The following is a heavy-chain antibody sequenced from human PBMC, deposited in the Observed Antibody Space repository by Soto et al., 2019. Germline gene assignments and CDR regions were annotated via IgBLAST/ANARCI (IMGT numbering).Heavy chain of an antibody. Sequence: QVQLQESGPGLVKPSQTLSLTCTVSGGSISSGGYYWSWIRQHPGKGLEWIGYIYYSGSTYYNPSLKSRVTISXXTXKXPFSLKLSSVTAADTAVYYCARDSSPHAAGTSWFDPWGQGTLVTVSS. CDR2: IYYSGST. CDR3: ARDSSPHAAGTSWFDP. D-gene: IGHD6-13*01. V-gene: IGHV4-31*03. J-gene: IGHJ5*02. CDR1: GGSISSGGYY.